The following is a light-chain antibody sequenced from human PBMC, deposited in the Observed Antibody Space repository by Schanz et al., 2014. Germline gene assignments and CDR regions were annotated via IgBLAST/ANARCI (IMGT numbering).Light chain of an antibody. CDR2: WAS. CDR3: QQYLTFPST. V-gene: IGKV4-1*01. Sequence: DIVMTQSPDSLAVSLGERATINCKSSQSVLYSSNNKNYLAWYQQKPGQPPKLLIYWASTRESGVPDRFSGSESGTDFTLTISSLQAEDVAVYYCQQYLTFPSTFGGGTKVEIK. CDR1: QSVLYSSNNKNY. J-gene: IGKJ4*01.